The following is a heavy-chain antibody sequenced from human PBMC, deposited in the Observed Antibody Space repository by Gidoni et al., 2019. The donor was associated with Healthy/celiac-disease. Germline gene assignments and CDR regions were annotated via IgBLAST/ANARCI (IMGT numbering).Heavy chain of an antibody. Sequence: EVQLVESGGGLVQPGRSLRLSCAASGSTFDDYGMHWVRQAPGKGLEWVSGISWNSGSIGYADSVKVRFTISRDNAKNSLYLQMNRLRAEDTALYYCAKDIGPWGSSWLFDYWGQGTLVTVSS. CDR2: ISWNSGSI. CDR1: GSTFDDYG. V-gene: IGHV3-9*01. D-gene: IGHD6-13*01. J-gene: IGHJ4*02. CDR3: AKDIGPWGSSWLFDY.